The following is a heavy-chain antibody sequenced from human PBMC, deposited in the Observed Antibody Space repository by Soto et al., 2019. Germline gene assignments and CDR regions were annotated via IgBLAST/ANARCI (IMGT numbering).Heavy chain of an antibody. J-gene: IGHJ4*02. D-gene: IGHD3-22*01. Sequence: ASVKVSCKASGYTFTSYAMHWVRQAPGQRLEWMGWINAGNGNTKYSQKFQGRVTITRDTSASTAYMELSSLRSEDTAVYYCASPPYDSSKPFDYWGQGTLVTVSS. CDR1: GYTFTSYA. CDR3: ASPPYDSSKPFDY. CDR2: INAGNGNT. V-gene: IGHV1-3*01.